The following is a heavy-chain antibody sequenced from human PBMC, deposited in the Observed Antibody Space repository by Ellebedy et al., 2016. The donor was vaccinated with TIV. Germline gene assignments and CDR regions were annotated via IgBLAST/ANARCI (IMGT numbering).Heavy chain of an antibody. J-gene: IGHJ4*02. D-gene: IGHD3-10*01. V-gene: IGHV4-59*12. CDR1: GGSISSYY. Sequence: MPSETLSLTCTVSGGSISSYYWNWIRQPPGKGLEWIGYIYYSGSTNYNPSLKSRVTISVDTSKSQFSLKLSSVTAADTAVYYCATTYGSGSYYPPGYFDYWGQGTLVTVSS. CDR3: ATTYGSGSYYPPGYFDY. CDR2: IYYSGST.